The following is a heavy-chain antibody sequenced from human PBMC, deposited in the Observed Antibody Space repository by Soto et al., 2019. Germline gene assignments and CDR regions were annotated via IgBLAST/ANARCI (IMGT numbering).Heavy chain of an antibody. J-gene: IGHJ4*02. CDR1: GYTFTSYA. CDR2: INAGNGNT. CDR3: ARGLNGYLHYFAY. Sequence: ASAKVSCKASGYTFTSYAMHWVRQAPGQRLEWMGWINAGNGNTKYSQKFQGRVTITRDTSASTAYMELSSLRSEDTAVYYCARGLNGYLHYFAYWAQGTPVTVSS. D-gene: IGHD5-18*01. V-gene: IGHV1-3*01.